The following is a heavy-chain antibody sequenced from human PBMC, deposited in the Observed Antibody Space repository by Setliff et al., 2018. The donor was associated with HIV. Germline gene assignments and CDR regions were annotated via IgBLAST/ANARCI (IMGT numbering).Heavy chain of an antibody. CDR3: ASWRVPRDAFDI. J-gene: IGHJ3*02. CDR2: INSDGRST. CDR1: GFTFSGSW. D-gene: IGHD3-3*01. Sequence: PGGSLRLSCAASGFTFSGSWMHWVRQAPGEGLVWISRINSDGRSTIYADSVKGRFTIARDNAKNTLYLQLTSLRVEDTAVYFCASWRVPRDAFDIWGLGTRVTVSS. V-gene: IGHV3-74*01.